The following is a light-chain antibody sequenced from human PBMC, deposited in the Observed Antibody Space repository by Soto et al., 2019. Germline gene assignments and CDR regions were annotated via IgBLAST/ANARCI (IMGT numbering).Light chain of an antibody. CDR2: EVS. V-gene: IGLV2-14*01. Sequence: QSALPQPASVSGSPGQSITISCTGTSSDIGDYNYVSWYQQHPGKAPKLMIYEVSNRPSGVSSRFSSSKSGNTASLTISGLQAEDEAVYHCSSYRNSDTHILFGGGPKLTVL. J-gene: IGLJ3*02. CDR3: SSYRNSDTHIL. CDR1: SSDIGDYNY.